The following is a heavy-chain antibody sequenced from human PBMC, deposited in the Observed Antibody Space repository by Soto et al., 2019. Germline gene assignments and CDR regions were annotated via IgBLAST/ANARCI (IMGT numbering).Heavy chain of an antibody. V-gene: IGHV1-46*01. CDR2: INPSGGST. CDR3: ARCSTSRNHKFDY. D-gene: IGHD2-2*01. J-gene: IGHJ4*02. CDR1: GYTFTSYY. Sequence: ASVKVSCKASGYTFTSYYMHWVRQAPGQGLEWMGIINPSGGSTSYAQKLQGRVTMTTDTSTSTAYMELRSLRSDDTAVYYCARCSTSRNHKFDYWGQGTLVTVS.